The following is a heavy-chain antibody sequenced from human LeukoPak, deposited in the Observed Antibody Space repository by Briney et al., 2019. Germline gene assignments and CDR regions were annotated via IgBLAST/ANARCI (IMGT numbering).Heavy chain of an antibody. D-gene: IGHD2-8*01. CDR1: GGSFSGYY. Sequence: SETLSLTCAVYGGSFSGYYWSWIRQPPGKGLEWIGEINHSGSTNYNPSLKSRVTISVDTSKNQFSLKLSSVTAADTAVYYCARGRWDIVLMVYANRFDPWGQGTLVTVSS. J-gene: IGHJ5*02. CDR2: INHSGST. CDR3: ARGRWDIVLMVYANRFDP. V-gene: IGHV4-34*01.